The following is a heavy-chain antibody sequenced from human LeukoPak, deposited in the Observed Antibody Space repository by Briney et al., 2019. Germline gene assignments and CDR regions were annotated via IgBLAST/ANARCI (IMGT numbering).Heavy chain of an antibody. Sequence: GGSLRLSCAASEFTFSSYGMSWVRQAPGKGLEWVSPISGSGGSTQYADSVQGRFAISRDNSKNTLYLQMNSLRVEDTAVYFCARDPNGDYIGTFDMWGRGTMVSVSS. J-gene: IGHJ3*02. V-gene: IGHV3-23*01. CDR2: ISGSGGST. D-gene: IGHD4-17*01. CDR1: EFTFSSYG. CDR3: ARDPNGDYIGTFDM.